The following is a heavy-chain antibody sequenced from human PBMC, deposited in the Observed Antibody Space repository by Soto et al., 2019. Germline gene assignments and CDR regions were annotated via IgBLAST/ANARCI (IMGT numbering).Heavy chain of an antibody. Sequence: LSLTCTVSGGSISSYYWSWIRQPPGKGLEWNGNIYYSGSTNYNPSLKSRVTISVDTSKNQFSLKLSSVTAADTAVYYCASSNIAATGFYYYGMDVWGRGTTVTVSS. J-gene: IGHJ6*02. D-gene: IGHD6-13*01. CDR2: IYYSGST. CDR3: ASSNIAATGFYYYGMDV. CDR1: GGSISSYY. V-gene: IGHV4-59*01.